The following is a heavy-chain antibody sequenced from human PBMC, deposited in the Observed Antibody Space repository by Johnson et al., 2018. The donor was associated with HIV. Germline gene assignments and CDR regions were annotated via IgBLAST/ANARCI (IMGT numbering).Heavy chain of an antibody. CDR3: ARGIAAAAMTLHAFDI. CDR1: EFSFSSYW. D-gene: IGHD6-13*01. Sequence: VQLVESGGGFVQPGGSLRLSCAASEFSFSSYWMSWVRQAPGKGLEWVSAISGSGGSTYYADSVKGRFTISRDNSKNTLNLQMNSLRAEDTAVYYCARGIAAAAMTLHAFDIWGQGAVVTVPS. J-gene: IGHJ3*02. V-gene: IGHV3-23*04. CDR2: ISGSGGST.